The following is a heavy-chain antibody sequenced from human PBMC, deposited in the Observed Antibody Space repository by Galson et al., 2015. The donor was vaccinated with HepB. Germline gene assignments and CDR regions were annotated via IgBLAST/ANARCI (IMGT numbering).Heavy chain of an antibody. CDR1: GFTFSSYA. V-gene: IGHV3-30*04. D-gene: IGHD6-13*01. Sequence: SLRLSCAASGFTFSSYAMHWVRQAPGKGLEWVAVISYDGSNKYYADSVKGRFTISRDNSKNTLYLQMNSLRAEDTAVYYCARGAESSSSLYFDYWGQGSLVTVSS. CDR2: ISYDGSNK. CDR3: ARGAESSSSLYFDY. J-gene: IGHJ4*02.